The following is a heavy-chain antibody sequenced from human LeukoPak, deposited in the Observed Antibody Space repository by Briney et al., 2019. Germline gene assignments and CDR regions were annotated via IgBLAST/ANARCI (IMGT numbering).Heavy chain of an antibody. V-gene: IGHV1-18*01. CDR3: ASQIYGDSGGNWFDP. D-gene: IGHD4-17*01. Sequence: ASVKVSCKASGYTFTSYGISWVRQAPGQGLEWMGWISAYNGNTNYAQKLQGRVTMTTDTSTSTAYMELRSLRSDDTAVYYCASQIYGDSGGNWFDPWGQGTLVIVSS. J-gene: IGHJ5*02. CDR2: ISAYNGNT. CDR1: GYTFTSYG.